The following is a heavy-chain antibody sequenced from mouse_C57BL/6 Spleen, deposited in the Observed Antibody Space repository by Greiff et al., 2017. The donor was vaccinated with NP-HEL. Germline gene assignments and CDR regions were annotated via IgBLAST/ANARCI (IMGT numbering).Heavy chain of an antibody. J-gene: IGHJ3*01. V-gene: IGHV3-6*01. CDR1: GYSITSGYY. CDR3: ARGDLAGFAY. CDR2: ISYDGSN. Sequence: VQLVESGPGLVKPSQSLSLTCSVTGYSITSGYYWNWIRQFPGNKLEWMGYISYDGSNNYNPSLKNRISITRDTSKNQFFLKLNSVTTEDTATYYCARGDLAGFAYWGQGTLVTVSA.